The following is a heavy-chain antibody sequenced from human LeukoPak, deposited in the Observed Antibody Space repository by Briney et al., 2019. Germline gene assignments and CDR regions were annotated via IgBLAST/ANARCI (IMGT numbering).Heavy chain of an antibody. CDR3: ARDLSPVVRASPMGY. CDR2: IWSDGSNQ. V-gene: IGHV3-33*01. J-gene: IGHJ4*02. Sequence: PAGSSLRLSCAASGFTFSGNGMHWVRQAPGKGLEWVAIIWSDGSNQYYVDSVKGRFTISSDTSKNTLYLQMNSLRAEDTAVYYCARDLSPVVRASPMGYWGQGTLVTVSS. D-gene: IGHD3-10*01. CDR1: GFTFSGNG.